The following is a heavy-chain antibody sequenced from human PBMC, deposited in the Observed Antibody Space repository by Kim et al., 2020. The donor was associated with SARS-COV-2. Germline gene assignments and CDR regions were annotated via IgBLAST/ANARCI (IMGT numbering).Heavy chain of an antibody. J-gene: IGHJ4*02. CDR1: GFTFSSYG. D-gene: IGHD6-13*01. V-gene: IGHV3-30*18. CDR2: ISYDGSNK. Sequence: GGSLRLSCAASGFTFSSYGMHWVRQAPGKGLEWVAVISYDGSNKYYADSVKGRFTISRDNSKNTLYLQMNSLRAEDTAVYYCAKIGRESISAAPDYWGQGTLVTVSS. CDR3: AKIGRESISAAPDY.